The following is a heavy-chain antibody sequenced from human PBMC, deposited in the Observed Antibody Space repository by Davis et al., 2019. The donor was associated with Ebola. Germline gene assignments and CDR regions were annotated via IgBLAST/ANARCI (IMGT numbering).Heavy chain of an antibody. Sequence: GGSLRLSCAASGFTFSSYWMSWVRQAPGKGLEWVSLISSSGARTYYADSVKGRFTISRDDSKNTLYLEMNSLGAEDTAVYYCGGYTINYYYGMDVWGQGTTVTVSS. J-gene: IGHJ6*02. CDR1: GFTFSSYW. CDR3: GGYTINYYYGMDV. CDR2: ISSSGART. V-gene: IGHV3-23*01. D-gene: IGHD5-18*01.